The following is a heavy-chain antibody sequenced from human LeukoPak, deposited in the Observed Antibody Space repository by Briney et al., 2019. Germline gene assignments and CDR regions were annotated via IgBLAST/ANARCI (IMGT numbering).Heavy chain of an antibody. Sequence: ASVKVSCKASGYTFTSYYMHSVRQAPGQGLEWMGIINPSGGSTSYAQKFQGRVTMTRDTSTSTVYMELSSLRSEDTAVYYCARGARGLKYCSGGSCYESNWCDPGGQGTLVTVSS. V-gene: IGHV1-46*01. J-gene: IGHJ5*02. CDR2: INPSGGST. CDR1: GYTFTSYY. D-gene: IGHD2-15*01. CDR3: ARGARGLKYCSGGSCYESNWCDP.